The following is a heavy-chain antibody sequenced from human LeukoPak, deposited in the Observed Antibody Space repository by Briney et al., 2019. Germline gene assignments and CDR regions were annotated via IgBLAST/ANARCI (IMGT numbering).Heavy chain of an antibody. CDR3: ATRHLIGSDYFDH. J-gene: IGHJ4*02. D-gene: IGHD6-25*01. V-gene: IGHV1-18*01. CDR2: ISTFNGNT. CDR1: GYTFTNYG. Sequence: GASVKVSCKASGYTFTNYGITWVRQAPGKGLEWLGWISTFNGNTNYAQRLQDRVTMTTDTSTKTAYLEVRKLRSKDTALYSCATRHLIGSDYFDHWGQGTLVTVSS.